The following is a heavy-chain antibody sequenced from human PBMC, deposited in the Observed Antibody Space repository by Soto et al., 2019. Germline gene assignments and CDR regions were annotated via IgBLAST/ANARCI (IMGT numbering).Heavy chain of an antibody. J-gene: IGHJ4*02. D-gene: IGHD3-10*01. CDR3: ARSSGMVRGVIVDD. CDR1: GGTFSSYA. CDR2: IIAIFGTA. Sequence: QVQLVQSGAEVKKPGSSVKVSCKASGGTFSSYAISWVRQAPGQGLEWMGGIIAIFGTANYAQKFQGRVTNTADKSTSTAYRELSSLRSEDKAVYYCARSSGMVRGVIVDDWGQGTLVTVST. V-gene: IGHV1-69*06.